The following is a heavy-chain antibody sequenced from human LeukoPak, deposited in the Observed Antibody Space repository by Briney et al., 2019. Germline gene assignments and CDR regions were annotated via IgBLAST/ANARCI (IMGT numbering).Heavy chain of an antibody. J-gene: IGHJ4*02. D-gene: IGHD6-13*01. V-gene: IGHV4-39*07. CDR3: ARSLRYSSSGSYYFDY. CDR1: GGSISSSSYY. CDR2: IYYSGST. Sequence: SETLSLTCTVSGGSISSSSYYWGWIRQPPGKGPEWIGSIYYSGSTYYNPSLKSRVTISVDTSKNQFSLKLSSVTAADTAVYYCARSLRYSSSGSYYFDYWGQGTLVTVSS.